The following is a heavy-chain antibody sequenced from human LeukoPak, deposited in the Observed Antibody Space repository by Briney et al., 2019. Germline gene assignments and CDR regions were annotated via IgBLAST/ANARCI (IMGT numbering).Heavy chain of an antibody. D-gene: IGHD6-6*01. Sequence: PSEPLSLTCGVSGYSIGSGYFWAWIRQPPGEGLVEIGSMSYDGSTQYNPSLQRRVTISGDTSKNKFSLKLSSLTAADTAVYHCARASIAGVGNETPSYWLDSWGQGTLVTVSS. CDR2: MSYDGST. CDR1: GYSIGSGYF. V-gene: IGHV4-38-2*01. CDR3: ARASIAGVGNETPSYWLDS. J-gene: IGHJ5*01.